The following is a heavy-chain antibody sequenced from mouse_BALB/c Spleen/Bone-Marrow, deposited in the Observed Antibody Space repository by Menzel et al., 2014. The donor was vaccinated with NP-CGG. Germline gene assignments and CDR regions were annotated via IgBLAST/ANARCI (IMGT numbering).Heavy chain of an antibody. CDR3: ARGCPGYYAMDY. Sequence: VQLQQSGPELVRPGVSVKISCKGSGYTFTEYAMHWVKQSHAKSLEWIGVISTYSGNTNYNQKFKGKATLTVDKSSSTALIELARLTSEDSAIYFCARGCPGYYAMDYWGQGTSVTVSS. V-gene: IGHV1-67*01. J-gene: IGHJ4*01. CDR2: ISTYSGNT. D-gene: IGHD6-1*01. CDR1: GYTFTEYA.